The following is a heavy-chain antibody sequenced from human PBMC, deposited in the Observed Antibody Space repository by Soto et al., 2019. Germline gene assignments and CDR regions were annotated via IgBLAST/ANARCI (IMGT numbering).Heavy chain of an antibody. CDR1: RFTFSTYW. J-gene: IGHJ4*02. V-gene: IGHV3-7*04. CDR2: IKQDGSEK. D-gene: IGHD3-22*01. CDR3: ARGLGHDSSGYYY. Sequence: EVQLVESGGGLVQPGGSLRLSCATSRFTFSTYWMSWVRQAPGKGLEWVANIKQDGSEKYYVDSVKGRFTISRDNAKNSLYMQMNSLRAEDTAVYYCARGLGHDSSGYYYWCQGTMVTVSS.